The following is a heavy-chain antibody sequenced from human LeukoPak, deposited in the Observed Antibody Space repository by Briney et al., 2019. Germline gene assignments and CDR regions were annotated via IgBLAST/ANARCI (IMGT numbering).Heavy chain of an antibody. Sequence: GESLKISCKGSGYSFTTYWIAWVRQMPGKGLEWMGLIYPGDSDIRYSPSFQGQVTISADTSITTAYLQWSSLKASDTALYYCARHGGTYAYDYCGQGTLVTVSS. J-gene: IGHJ4*02. CDR3: ARHGGTYAYDY. CDR2: IYPGDSDI. D-gene: IGHD4-17*01. CDR1: GYSFTTYW. V-gene: IGHV5-51*01.